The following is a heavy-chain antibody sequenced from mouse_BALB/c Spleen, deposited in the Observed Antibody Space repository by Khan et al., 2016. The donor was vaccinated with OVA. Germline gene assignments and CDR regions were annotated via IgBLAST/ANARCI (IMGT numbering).Heavy chain of an antibody. CDR2: ISYSGRT. CDR1: GYSITSDYA. CDR3: AMVRTY. J-gene: IGHJ3*01. V-gene: IGHV3-2*02. Sequence: QLEESGPGLVKPSQSLSLTCTVTGYSITSDYAWNWIRQFPGNKLEWMGYISYSGRTSYNPSLKSRISVTRDTSKNQFFLQLKSMTTEDTATYYCAMVRTYWGQGTLVTVSA. D-gene: IGHD2-1*01.